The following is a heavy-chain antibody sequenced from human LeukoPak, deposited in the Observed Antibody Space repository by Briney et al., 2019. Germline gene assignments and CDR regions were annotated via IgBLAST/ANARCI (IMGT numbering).Heavy chain of an antibody. D-gene: IGHD3-22*01. CDR2: ISGSGGST. J-gene: IGHJ3*02. CDR3: AKGCYYDSSGQPLGAFDI. Sequence: GGSLRLSCAASGFTFSSYAMSWVRQAPGKGLEWVSAISGSGGSTYYADSVKGRFTISRDNSKNTLYLQMNSLRAEDTAVYYCAKGCYYDSSGQPLGAFDIWGQGTMVTVSS. CDR1: GFTFSSYA. V-gene: IGHV3-23*01.